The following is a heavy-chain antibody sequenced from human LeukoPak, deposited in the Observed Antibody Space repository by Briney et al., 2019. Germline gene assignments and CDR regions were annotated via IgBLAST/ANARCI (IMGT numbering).Heavy chain of an antibody. V-gene: IGHV1-2*02. CDR2: INPNSGDT. CDR1: GYSFTGYY. J-gene: IGHJ4*02. Sequence: GASVKVSCMASGYSFTGYYMHWVGQAPGQGLEWMGWINPNSGDTKYVQKFQGRVTISKDTSTSPAYMELSGLRSDDTAVYYCARDYCSSTSCYTGRVDYWGQGTLVTVPS. D-gene: IGHD2-2*02. CDR3: ARDYCSSTSCYTGRVDY.